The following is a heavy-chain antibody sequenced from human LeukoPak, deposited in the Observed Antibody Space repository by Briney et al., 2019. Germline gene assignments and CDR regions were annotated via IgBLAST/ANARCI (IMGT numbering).Heavy chain of an antibody. D-gene: IGHD1-1*01. CDR3: AREMRPATTTLVAY. Sequence: GASVKVSCKASGYIFTGYWIHWVRQAPGQGLEWMGFINPNSGNTNYAQKFQGWVTMTRDTSINTAYMELNGLTGDDTAVYYCAREMRPATTTLVAYWGQGTLVTVSS. V-gene: IGHV1-2*04. CDR1: GYIFTGYW. CDR2: INPNSGNT. J-gene: IGHJ4*02.